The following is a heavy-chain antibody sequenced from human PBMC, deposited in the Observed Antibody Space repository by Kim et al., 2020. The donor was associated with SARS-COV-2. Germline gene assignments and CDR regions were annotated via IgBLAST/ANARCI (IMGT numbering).Heavy chain of an antibody. J-gene: IGHJ4*02. Sequence: SRVTISVDTSKNQFSLKLSSVTAADTAVYYCARELSYDYVWGSYHYYCDYWGQGTLVTVSS. V-gene: IGHV4-39*07. CDR3: ARELSYDYVWGSYHYYCDY. D-gene: IGHD3-16*02.